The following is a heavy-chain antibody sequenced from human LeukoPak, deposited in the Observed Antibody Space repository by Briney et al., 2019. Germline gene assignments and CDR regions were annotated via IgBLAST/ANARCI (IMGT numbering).Heavy chain of an antibody. D-gene: IGHD3-16*01. J-gene: IGHJ5*02. Sequence: GSLRLSCAASGFTFSSYAMHWVRQAPGKGLEWVAVISYDGSNKYYADSVKGRFTISRDNSKNTLYLQMNSLRAEDTAVYYCARGMWGVLDPWGQGTLVTVSS. CDR2: ISYDGSNK. V-gene: IGHV3-30-3*01. CDR1: GFTFSSYA. CDR3: ARGMWGVLDP.